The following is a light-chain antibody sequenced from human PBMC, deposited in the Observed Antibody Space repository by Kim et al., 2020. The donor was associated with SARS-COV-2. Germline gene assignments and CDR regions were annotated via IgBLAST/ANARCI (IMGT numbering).Light chain of an antibody. Sequence: SASVGDRVAITCQASRDINNYINWYQQKPGQAPKLLIYDASNLETGVPSRFSGSGSGTHYTFSISTLRPEDIATYYCQQHDTLPYTFGQGTKLEIK. V-gene: IGKV1-33*01. J-gene: IGKJ2*01. CDR3: QQHDTLPYT. CDR2: DAS. CDR1: RDINNY.